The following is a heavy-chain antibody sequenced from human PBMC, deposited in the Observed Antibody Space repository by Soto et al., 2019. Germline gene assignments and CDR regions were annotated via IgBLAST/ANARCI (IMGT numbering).Heavy chain of an antibody. J-gene: IGHJ4*02. Sequence: GGSLRLSCAASGFTFSSYAMSWVRQAPGKGLEWVSAISGSGGSTYYADSVKGRFTISRDNAKNTLYLQMNSLRAEDTAVYYCLRGDVGVGIDYWGKGTLVTVSS. CDR3: LRGDVGVGIDY. CDR1: GFTFSSYA. D-gene: IGHD1-26*01. V-gene: IGHV3-23*01. CDR2: ISGSGGST.